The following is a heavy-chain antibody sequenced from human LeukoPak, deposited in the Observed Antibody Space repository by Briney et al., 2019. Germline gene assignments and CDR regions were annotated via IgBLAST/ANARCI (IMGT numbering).Heavy chain of an antibody. CDR1: GYTFTIYG. CDR3: ARTHIVVVTSLGDAFDI. J-gene: IGHJ3*02. Sequence: GASVTVSCKASGYTFTIYGISWVRQAPGQGLEWMGWISAYNGNTNYAQKLQGRVTMTTDTSTSTAYMELRSLRSDDTAVYYCARTHIVVVTSLGDAFDIWGQGTMVTVSS. V-gene: IGHV1-18*01. D-gene: IGHD2-21*02. CDR2: ISAYNGNT.